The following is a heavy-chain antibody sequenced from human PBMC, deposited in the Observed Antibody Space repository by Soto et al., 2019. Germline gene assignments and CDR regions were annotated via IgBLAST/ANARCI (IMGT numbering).Heavy chain of an antibody. CDR3: ARDLEHYFDY. V-gene: IGHV3-33*01. CDR2: IWYDGSNK. Sequence: GGSLRLSCAASGFTFSNFGMHFVRQPPGKGLEWVAVIWYDGSNKYYADSVKGRFTISRDNSKNTVFLEMNNLRGEDTAVYYCARDLEHYFDYWGQGSLVTVSS. J-gene: IGHJ4*02. CDR1: GFTFSNFG. D-gene: IGHD3-3*01.